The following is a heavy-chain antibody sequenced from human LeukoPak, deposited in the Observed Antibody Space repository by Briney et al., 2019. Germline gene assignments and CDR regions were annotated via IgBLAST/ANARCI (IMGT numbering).Heavy chain of an antibody. J-gene: IGHJ4*02. V-gene: IGHV3-23*01. Sequence: GGSLRLSCAAFGFTFSSYAMSWVRHAPGKALEWVSALTDSGANTYYAGSVKGRFTISRDNSMNTLYLQMNGLGAEDTAVYYCAKGTLRSCSGSIRYPFDYWGQGTLVTVSS. CDR1: GFTFSSYA. CDR2: LTDSGANT. D-gene: IGHD2-15*01. CDR3: AKGTLRSCSGSIRYPFDY.